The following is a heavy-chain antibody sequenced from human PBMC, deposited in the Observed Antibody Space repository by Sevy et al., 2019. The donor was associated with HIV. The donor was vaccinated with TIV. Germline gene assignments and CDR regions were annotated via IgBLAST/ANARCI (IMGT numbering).Heavy chain of an antibody. V-gene: IGHV1-18*01. CDR2: ISGYNGNT. CDR1: GYTFSSYG. J-gene: IGHJ5*02. D-gene: IGHD2-2*01. CDR3: ARALYLNWFDP. Sequence: ASVKVSCKASGYTFSSYGISWVRQAPGQGLEWMGWISGYNGNTNFAQKLQGRVTMTTDTSTSTAYMEVRSLRSDDTAVYYCARALYLNWFDPWGQGTLVTVSS.